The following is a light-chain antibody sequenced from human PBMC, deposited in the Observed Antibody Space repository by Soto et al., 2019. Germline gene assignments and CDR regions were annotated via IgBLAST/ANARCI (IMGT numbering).Light chain of an antibody. CDR1: QTINSW. CDR3: QKYNSARWT. V-gene: IGKV1-5*01. J-gene: IGKJ1*01. CDR2: DAS. Sequence: DIQMTQSPSTPSASLGDRVPITCRASQTINSWLAWYQQKPGKAPKVLIFDASSLKTGVPSRFSGSGSGTEFTLTISSLQPEDVATYYCQKYNSARWTFGQGTKVDIK.